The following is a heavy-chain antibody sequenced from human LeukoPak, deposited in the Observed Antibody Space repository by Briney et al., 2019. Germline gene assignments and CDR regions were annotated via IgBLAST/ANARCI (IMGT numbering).Heavy chain of an antibody. CDR3: ARDMYDISGRADY. D-gene: IGHD3-22*01. V-gene: IGHV1-18*01. J-gene: IGHJ4*02. CDR2: ISGYNGKT. CDR1: GGTFSTYA. Sequence: GASVKVSCKASGGTFSTYAISWVRQAPGQGPEWMGWISGYNGKTNYGQKLQGRVTMTTDTSTNTAYMELRSLRSDDSAVYYCARDMYDISGRADYWGQGTRVTVSS.